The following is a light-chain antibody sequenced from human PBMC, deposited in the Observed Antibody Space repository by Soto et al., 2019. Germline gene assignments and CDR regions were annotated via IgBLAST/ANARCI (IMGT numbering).Light chain of an antibody. CDR2: DAS. CDR1: QSVSSSY. CDR3: QQYNDWPLT. Sequence: EIVLTQSPATLSLSPGERATLSCGASQSVSSSYLAWYQQKPGLAPRLLIYDASTRATGLPDRISGSGSGTEFTLTISSLQSEDFALYYCQQYNDWPLTFGGGTKVEIK. J-gene: IGKJ4*01. V-gene: IGKV3D-20*01.